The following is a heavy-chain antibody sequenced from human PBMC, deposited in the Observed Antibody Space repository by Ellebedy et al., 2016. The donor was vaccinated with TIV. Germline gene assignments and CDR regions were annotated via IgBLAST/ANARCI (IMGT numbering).Heavy chain of an antibody. CDR2: ISSHGEDQ. CDR1: GFTFSNYA. V-gene: IGHV3-30*01. Sequence: GESLKISCAASGFTFSNYALHWVRQAPGKGLEWVAAISSHGEDQLYAASVKGRFTISRDNSENTVYLQMTGLRAEDTALYFCARPRTTLEVWIILEVWGPGATVTVS. J-gene: IGHJ6*02. CDR3: ARPRTTLEVWIILEV. D-gene: IGHD1-7*01.